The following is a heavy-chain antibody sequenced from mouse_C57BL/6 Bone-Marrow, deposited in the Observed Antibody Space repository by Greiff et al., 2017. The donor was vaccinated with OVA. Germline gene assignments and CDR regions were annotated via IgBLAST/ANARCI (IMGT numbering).Heavy chain of an antibody. CDR1: GYTFTSYW. Sequence: QVQLQQSGAELAKPGASVKLSCKASGYTFTSYWMHWVKQRPGQGLEWIGYINPSSGYTKYNQKFKDKATLTAEKSSSTAYMQLSSLTYEDSAVYYCARMDYYGSSYYFDYWGQGTTLTVSS. D-gene: IGHD1-1*01. CDR2: INPSSGYT. J-gene: IGHJ2*01. CDR3: ARMDYYGSSYYFDY. V-gene: IGHV1-7*01.